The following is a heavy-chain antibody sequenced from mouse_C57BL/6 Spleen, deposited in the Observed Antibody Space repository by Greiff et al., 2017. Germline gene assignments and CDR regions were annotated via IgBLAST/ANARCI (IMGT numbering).Heavy chain of an antibody. CDR3: ARSYYYGSSDY. D-gene: IGHD1-1*01. J-gene: IGHJ2*01. V-gene: IGHV1-82*01. CDR2: IYPGDGDT. Sequence: VQLQQSGPELVKPGASVKISCKASGYAFSSSWMNWVKQGPGKGLEWIGRIYPGDGDTNYNGKFKGKATLTADKSSSTAYMQLSSLTSEDSAVYFCARSYYYGSSDYWGQGTTLTVSS. CDR1: GYAFSSSW.